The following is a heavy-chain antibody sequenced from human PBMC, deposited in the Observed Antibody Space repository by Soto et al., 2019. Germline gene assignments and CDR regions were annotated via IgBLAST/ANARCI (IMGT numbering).Heavy chain of an antibody. CDR2: VSANNNT. Sequence: QVQLVQSEAEVKKPGASVKVSCKSSGYTFSTYRIAWVRQAPGQGLEWLGWVSANNNTDYAQRVQGRVTTTTDTSTNTAYMDLRSLRSDDPAVYYGAREGKILHYFGYWGQGTLVYVSS. CDR1: GYTFSTYR. J-gene: IGHJ4*02. D-gene: IGHD2-15*01. V-gene: IGHV1-18*01. CDR3: AREGKILHYFGY.